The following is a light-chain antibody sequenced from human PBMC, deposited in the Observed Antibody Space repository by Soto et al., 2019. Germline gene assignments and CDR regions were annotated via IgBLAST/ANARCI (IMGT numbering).Light chain of an antibody. CDR1: SGHSSYA. CDR3: QTWGTGIHVV. Sequence: QAVVTQSPSASASLGASVKLTCTLSSGHSSYAIAWHQQQPEKGPRYLIKLDSDGSHTKGDAIPDRFSGSSSGAERYLTISSLQSEDEAEYYCQTWGTGIHVVFGGGTKLTVL. CDR2: LDSDGSH. J-gene: IGLJ2*01. V-gene: IGLV4-69*01.